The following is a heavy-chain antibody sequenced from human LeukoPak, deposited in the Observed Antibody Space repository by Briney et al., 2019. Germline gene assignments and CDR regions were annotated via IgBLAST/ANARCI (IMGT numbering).Heavy chain of an antibody. J-gene: IGHJ4*02. CDR3: ARCASGYWLSYFDY. CDR1: GFTFSSYA. D-gene: IGHD3-22*01. CDR2: ISYDGSNK. Sequence: GGSLRLSCAASGFTFSSYAMHWVRQAPGKGLEWVAVISYDGSNKYYADSVKGRFTISRDNSKNTLYLQMNSLRAEDTAVYYCARCASGYWLSYFDYWGQGTLVTVSS. V-gene: IGHV3-30-3*01.